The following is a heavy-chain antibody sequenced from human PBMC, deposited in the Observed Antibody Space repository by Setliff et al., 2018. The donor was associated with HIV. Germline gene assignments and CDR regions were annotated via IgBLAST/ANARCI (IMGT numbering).Heavy chain of an antibody. V-gene: IGHV4-39*01. D-gene: IGHD3-3*01. Sequence: TCTVSGDSIRSTHFYLVWIRQHPGSGLEWVGTIYYSGIPYYNPFLKSRVTISVDKSRSQFSLNLTSVTAPATAVYYCVRGGLLEWFCSWGRGSQFTVSS. CDR1: GDSIRSTHFY. CDR2: IYYSGIP. J-gene: IGHJ4*02. CDR3: VRGGLLEWFCS.